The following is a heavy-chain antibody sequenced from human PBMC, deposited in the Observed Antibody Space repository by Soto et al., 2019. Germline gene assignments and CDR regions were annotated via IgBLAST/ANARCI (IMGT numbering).Heavy chain of an antibody. Sequence: QVQLVQSGAEVKKPGSTVKVSCKASGGTFSSYAISWVRQAPGQGLEWMGGIIPIVGTANYAQKYQGRATLTANKATSTAYMELRRLIPENTAVSYCARLGGRGTHGHDSWGQGTLVTVSS. CDR2: IIPIVGTA. V-gene: IGHV1-69*06. D-gene: IGHD1-26*01. CDR1: GGTFSSYA. CDR3: ARLGGRGTHGHDS. J-gene: IGHJ4*02.